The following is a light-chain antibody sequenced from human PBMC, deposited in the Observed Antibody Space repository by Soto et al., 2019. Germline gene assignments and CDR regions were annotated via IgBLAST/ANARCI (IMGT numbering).Light chain of an antibody. CDR3: QQTYRSPYI. V-gene: IGKV1-39*01. CDR2: GAS. CDR1: QNVVKY. J-gene: IGKJ2*01. Sequence: DIQLTQSPSSLSASVGDRVTITCRASQNVVKYVNWYQQQPGKAPTLIVYGASNLHVGVPSRFAGGGTGTNFTLAISGLQPGDFASYYCQQTYRSPYIFGQGTNVEMK.